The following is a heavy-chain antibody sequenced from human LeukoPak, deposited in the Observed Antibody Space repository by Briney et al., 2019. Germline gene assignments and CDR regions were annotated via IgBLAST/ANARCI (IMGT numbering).Heavy chain of an antibody. CDR2: IADDGKDK. D-gene: IGHD6-25*01. Sequence: AGGSLRLSCAASGFTFSTYPIHWVRQAPGKGLEWVAVIADDGKDKHYVESVKGRFTISRDNSKNTLYLQMNSLRVEDTAVYYCARDRHIAAAGYYDYWGQGTLVTVSS. CDR1: GFTFSTYP. V-gene: IGHV3-30*04. J-gene: IGHJ4*02. CDR3: ARDRHIAAAGYYDY.